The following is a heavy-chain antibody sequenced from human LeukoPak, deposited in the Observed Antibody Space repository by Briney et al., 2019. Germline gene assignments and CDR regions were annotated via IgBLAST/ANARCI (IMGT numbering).Heavy chain of an antibody. D-gene: IGHD3-22*01. CDR1: GGSFSVYY. J-gene: IGHJ4*02. CDR2: IYHSGST. Sequence: SETLSLTCAVYGGSFSVYYWSWIRQPPGKGLEWLGEIYHSGSTNHNPSLKSRVTISVDTSKNQFSLKLSSVTAADTAVYYCARVRPRDYYDSSGYLDYWGQGTLVTVSS. CDR3: ARVRPRDYYDSSGYLDY. V-gene: IGHV4-34*01.